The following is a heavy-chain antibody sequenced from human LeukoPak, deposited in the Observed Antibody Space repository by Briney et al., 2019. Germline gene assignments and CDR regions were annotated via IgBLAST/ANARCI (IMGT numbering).Heavy chain of an antibody. J-gene: IGHJ5*02. CDR2: ISWNSGSI. V-gene: IGHV3-9*01. CDR1: GFTFDDYA. Sequence: PGGSLRLSCAASGFTFDDYAMHWVRQAPGKGLEWVSGISWNSGSIGYADSVKGRFTISRDNAKNSLYLQMNSLRAEDTAVYYCARVARSNWFDPWGQGTLVTVSS. CDR3: ARVARSNWFDP.